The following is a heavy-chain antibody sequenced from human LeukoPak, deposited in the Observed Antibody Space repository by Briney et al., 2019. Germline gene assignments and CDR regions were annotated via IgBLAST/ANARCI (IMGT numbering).Heavy chain of an antibody. V-gene: IGHV3-7*01. Sequence: GGSLRLSCAASGFTVSSNYMSWVRQAPGKGLEWVASIKQDGSEKYYVDSVKGRFTISRDNAKNSLYLQMNSLRAEDTAVYYCARVSGGYSYHWDYWGQGTLVTVSS. CDR1: GFTVSSNY. D-gene: IGHD5-18*01. J-gene: IGHJ4*02. CDR3: ARVSGGYSYHWDY. CDR2: IKQDGSEK.